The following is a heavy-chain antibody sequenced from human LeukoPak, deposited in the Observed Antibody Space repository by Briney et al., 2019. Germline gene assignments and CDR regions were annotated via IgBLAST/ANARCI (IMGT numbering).Heavy chain of an antibody. Sequence: GESLKISCKGFGYRFTNYWIAWGGQMPGKGLGWMGIIYPGDSDIRYSPSFQGHVTISADKSSSTAYLQWSSLKASDTAMYYCAKGGATLGEFDPWGQGTLVTVSS. CDR3: AKGGATLGEFDP. CDR2: IYPGDSDI. CDR1: GYRFTNYW. V-gene: IGHV5-51*01. D-gene: IGHD5-24*01. J-gene: IGHJ5*02.